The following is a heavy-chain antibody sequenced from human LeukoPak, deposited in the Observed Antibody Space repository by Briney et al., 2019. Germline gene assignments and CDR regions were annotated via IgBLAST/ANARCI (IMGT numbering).Heavy chain of an antibody. CDR2: IYHSGST. CDR1: GGSIGSSSYY. Sequence: PSETLSLTCTVSGGSIGSSSYYWGWIRQPPGKGLEWIGEIYHSGSTNYNPSLKSRVTISVDKSKNQFSLKLSSVTAADTAVYYCASTVVGATNLGYWGQGTLVTVSS. V-gene: IGHV4-39*07. D-gene: IGHD1-26*01. J-gene: IGHJ4*02. CDR3: ASTVVGATNLGY.